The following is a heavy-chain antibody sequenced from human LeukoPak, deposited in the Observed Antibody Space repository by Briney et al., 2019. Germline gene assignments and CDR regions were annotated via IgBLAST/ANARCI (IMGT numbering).Heavy chain of an antibody. V-gene: IGHV1-18*01. J-gene: IGHJ6*02. CDR2: ISAYNGNT. CDR1: GYTFTSYG. Sequence: ASVKVSCKASGYTFTSYGISWVRQAPGQGLEWMGWISAYNGNTNYAQKFQGRVTITADKSTSTAYMELSSLRSEDTAVYYCARVLPYYGSGSPRTYYYYGMDVWGQGTTVTVSS. D-gene: IGHD3-10*01. CDR3: ARVLPYYGSGSPRTYYYYGMDV.